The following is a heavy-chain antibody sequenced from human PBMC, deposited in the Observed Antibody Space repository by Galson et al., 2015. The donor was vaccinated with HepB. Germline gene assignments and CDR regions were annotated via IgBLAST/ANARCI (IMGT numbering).Heavy chain of an antibody. D-gene: IGHD5-12*01. Sequence: SLRLSCAASGFTFRSHGMHWVRQAPGKGLEWVAVISYDENNKYYADSGKGRFTISRDNSKNTLYLQMDSLRAEDTAVYYCAKISISYVVATIGCDYWGQGTLVTVSS. J-gene: IGHJ4*02. CDR3: AKISISYVVATIGCDY. V-gene: IGHV3-30*18. CDR2: ISYDENNK. CDR1: GFTFRSHG.